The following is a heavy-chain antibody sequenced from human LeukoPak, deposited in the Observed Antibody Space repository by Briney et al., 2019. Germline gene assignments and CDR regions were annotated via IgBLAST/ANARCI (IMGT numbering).Heavy chain of an antibody. CDR3: ARAYDFWSGYFVDP. V-gene: IGHV4-59*01. Sequence: SETLSLTCTVSGGSISSYYWSWIRQPPGKGLEWIGYIYYSGSTNYNPSLKSRVTISVDTSKNQFSLKLSSVTAADTAVYYCARAYDFWSGYFVDPWGQGTLVAVSS. CDR2: IYYSGST. J-gene: IGHJ5*02. D-gene: IGHD3-3*01. CDR1: GGSISSYY.